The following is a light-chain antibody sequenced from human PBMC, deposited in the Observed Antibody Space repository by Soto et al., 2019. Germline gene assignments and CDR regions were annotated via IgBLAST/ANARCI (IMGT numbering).Light chain of an antibody. V-gene: IGLV1-40*01. Sequence: QAVVTQPPSVSGAPGQRVTISCTGSSSNIGAGYDVHWYQQLPGTAPKLLIYGNSNRPSGVPDRFSGSKSGTSASLAITGLQAEDEADYYCQYYDSSLSGSMFGGGTKLTVL. CDR2: GNS. CDR3: QYYDSSLSGSM. J-gene: IGLJ3*02. CDR1: SSNIGAGYD.